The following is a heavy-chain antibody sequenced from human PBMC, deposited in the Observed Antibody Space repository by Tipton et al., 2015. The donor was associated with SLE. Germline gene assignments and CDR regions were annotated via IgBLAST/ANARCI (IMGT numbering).Heavy chain of an antibody. D-gene: IGHD3-10*01. Sequence: TLSLTCTVSGVSISSYYWSWIRQPPGKGLEWIGYIYNSGSTNYNPSLKSRVTISVDTSKNQFSLKLSSVTAADTAVYYCARSGFYHRADAFDIWGQGTMVTVSS. CDR1: GVSISSYY. CDR2: IYNSGST. V-gene: IGHV4-59*08. CDR3: ARSGFYHRADAFDI. J-gene: IGHJ3*02.